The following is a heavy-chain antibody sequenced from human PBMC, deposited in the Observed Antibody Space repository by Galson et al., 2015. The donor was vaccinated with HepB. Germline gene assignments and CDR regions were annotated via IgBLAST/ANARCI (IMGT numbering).Heavy chain of an antibody. V-gene: IGHV3-30-3*01. D-gene: IGHD1-26*01. CDR2: ISYDGSNK. CDR3: ARDMRLGGSGPGY. J-gene: IGHJ4*02. Sequence: SLRLSCAASGFTFSSYGMHWVRQAPGKGLEWVAVISYDGSNKYYADSVKGRFTISRDNSKNTLYLQMNSLRAEDTAVYYCARDMRLGGSGPGYWGQGTLVTVSS. CDR1: GFTFSSYG.